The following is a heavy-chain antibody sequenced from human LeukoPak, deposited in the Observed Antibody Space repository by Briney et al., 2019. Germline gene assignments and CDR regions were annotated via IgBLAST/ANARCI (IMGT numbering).Heavy chain of an antibody. Sequence: GGSLRLPCAASGFTFSSYWMTWVRQAPGKGLEWVANIKLDGSENYYVDSVKGRFTISRDNAKNSLYLQMSSLRAEDTALYYCARYCGGDCYSPHDAFDIWGQGTIVIVTS. J-gene: IGHJ3*02. CDR2: IKLDGSEN. V-gene: IGHV3-7*04. CDR3: ARYCGGDCYSPHDAFDI. D-gene: IGHD2-21*02. CDR1: GFTFSSYW.